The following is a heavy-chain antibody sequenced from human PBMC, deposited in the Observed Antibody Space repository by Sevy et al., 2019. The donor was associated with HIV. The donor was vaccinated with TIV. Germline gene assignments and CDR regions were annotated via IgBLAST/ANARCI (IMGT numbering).Heavy chain of an antibody. CDR3: AKGRVTGTVNFDY. J-gene: IGHJ4*02. Sequence: GGSLRLSCTASGFTFNNYVMSWVRQAPGKGLEWVSTITAGGGTKYYADSVKGRFTISRDNSQNTLYLQMNSLSAEDTAVYYCAKGRVTGTVNFDYWGQGTLVTISS. CDR1: GFTFNNYV. CDR2: ITAGGGTK. D-gene: IGHD1-1*01. V-gene: IGHV3-23*01.